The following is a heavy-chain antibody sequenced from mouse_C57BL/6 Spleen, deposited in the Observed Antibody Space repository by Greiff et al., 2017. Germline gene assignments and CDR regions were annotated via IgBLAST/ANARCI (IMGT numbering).Heavy chain of an antibody. CDR1: GFTFSDYY. V-gene: IGHV5-16*01. D-gene: IGHD2-5*01. CDR2: INYDGSST. CDR3: ARAHYSNYGAWFAY. Sequence: DVMLVESEGGLVQPGSSMKLSCTASGFTFSDYYMAWVRQVPEKGLEWVANINYDGSSTYYLDSLKSRFIISRDNAKNILYLQMSSLKSEDTATYYCARAHYSNYGAWFAYWGQGTLVTVSA. J-gene: IGHJ3*01.